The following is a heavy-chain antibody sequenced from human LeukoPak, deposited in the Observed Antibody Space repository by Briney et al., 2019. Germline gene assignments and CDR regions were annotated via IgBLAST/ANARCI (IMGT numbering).Heavy chain of an antibody. D-gene: IGHD3-16*02. CDR1: GFTFSSYA. J-gene: IGHJ4*02. CDR2: ISGSADKT. CDR3: AKGGSYRSQPYFDY. Sequence: GGSLRLSCAASGFTFSSYAMSWVRQAPGKGLEWVSSISGSADKTYDADSVKGRFTISRDNSKNTVYLQMNSLRAEDTAVYYCAKGGSYRSQPYFDYWGQGTPVTVSS. V-gene: IGHV3-23*01.